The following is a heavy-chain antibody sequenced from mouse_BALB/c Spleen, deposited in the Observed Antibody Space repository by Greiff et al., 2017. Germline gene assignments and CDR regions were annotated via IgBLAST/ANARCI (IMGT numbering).Heavy chain of an antibody. J-gene: IGHJ3*01. Sequence: DVMLVESGGGLVQPGGSLRLSCATSGFTFTDYYMSWVRQPPGKALEWLGFIRNKANGYTTEYSASVKGRFTISRDNSQSILYLQMNTLRAEDSATYYCARRGDYDGSWFAYWGQGTLVTVSA. CDR1: GFTFTDYY. CDR3: ARRGDYDGSWFAY. D-gene: IGHD2-4*01. CDR2: IRNKANGYTT. V-gene: IGHV7-3*02.